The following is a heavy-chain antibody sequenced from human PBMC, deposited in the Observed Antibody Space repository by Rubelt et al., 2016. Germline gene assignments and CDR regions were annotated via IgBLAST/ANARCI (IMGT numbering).Heavy chain of an antibody. D-gene: IGHD3-9*01. CDR2: IIPILGIA. Sequence: GLEWMGGIIPILGIANYAQKFQGRVTITADKSTSTAYMELSSLRSDDTAVYYCARDAVGNYDILTGYYVLDWFDPWGQGTLVTVSS. V-gene: IGHV1-69*10. CDR3: ARDAVGNYDILTGYYVLDWFDP. J-gene: IGHJ5*02.